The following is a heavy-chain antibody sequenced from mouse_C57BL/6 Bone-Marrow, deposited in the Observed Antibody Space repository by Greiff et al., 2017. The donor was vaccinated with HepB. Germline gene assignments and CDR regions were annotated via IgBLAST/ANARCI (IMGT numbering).Heavy chain of an antibody. V-gene: IGHV1-22*01. D-gene: IGHD1-1*02. CDR2: INPNNGGT. CDR3: VRFGGKRGRDY. CDR1: GYTFTDYN. J-gene: IGHJ2*01. Sequence: EVKLMESGPELVKPGASVKMSCKASGYTFTDYNMHWVKQNHGKSLEWIGYINPNNGGTSYNQKFKGKATLTVNKSSSTAYMELRSLTSEDSAVYYCVRFGGKRGRDYWGQGTTLTVSS.